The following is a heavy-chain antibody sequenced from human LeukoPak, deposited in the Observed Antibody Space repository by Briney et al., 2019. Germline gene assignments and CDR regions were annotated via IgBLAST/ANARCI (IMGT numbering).Heavy chain of an antibody. CDR2: ISYDTRNI. V-gene: IGHV3-30*18. CDR1: GFSFSNYG. CDR3: AKVYGSGSYNSFDY. D-gene: IGHD3-10*01. Sequence: GGSLRLSCTASGFSFSNYGMHWVRQAPGKGLEWVAAISYDTRNIYYADVVKGRFTISRDNSKNTLNLQMNSLRPEDTAVYYCAKVYGSGSYNSFDYWGQGTLVTVSS. J-gene: IGHJ4*02.